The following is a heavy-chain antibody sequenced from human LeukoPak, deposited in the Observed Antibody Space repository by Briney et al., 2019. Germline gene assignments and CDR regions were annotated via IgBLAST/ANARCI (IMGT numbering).Heavy chain of an antibody. CDR2: ISWNSGSI. J-gene: IGHJ4*02. D-gene: IGHD4-11*01. CDR3: AKYDYSNYYFDY. V-gene: IGHV3-9*01. CDR1: GFTFDDYA. Sequence: GGSLRLSCAASGFTFDDYAMPWVRQAPGKGLEWVSGISWNSGSIGYADSVKGRFTISRDNAKNSLYLQMNSLRAEDTALYYCAKYDYSNYYFDYWGQGTLVTVSS.